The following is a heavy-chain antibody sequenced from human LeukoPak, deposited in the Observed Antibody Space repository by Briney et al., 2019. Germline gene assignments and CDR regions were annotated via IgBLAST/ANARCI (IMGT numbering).Heavy chain of an antibody. J-gene: IGHJ4*02. CDR3: ARLLLWPTLVGVDSSSWGSYYFDY. CDR2: IYYSGST. CDR1: GGSITSSSYY. V-gene: IGHV4-39*01. Sequence: PSETLSLTCTVSGGSITSSSYYWGWIRQPPGKVLEWLGRIYYSGSTYYNPSLKSRVTISVDTSKNQFSLKLSSVTAADTAVYYCARLLLWPTLVGVDSSSWGSYYFDYWGQGTLVTVSS. D-gene: IGHD6-13*01.